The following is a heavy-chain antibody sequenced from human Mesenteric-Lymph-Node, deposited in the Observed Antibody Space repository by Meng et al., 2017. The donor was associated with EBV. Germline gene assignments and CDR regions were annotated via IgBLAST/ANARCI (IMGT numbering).Heavy chain of an antibody. CDR2: ISGHNGNT. Sequence: DPVQSGPAVKKPGASVKVSCKASGYNFTSHGISWVRQAPGQGLEWMGWISGHNGNTNYAQKFQGRVTMTTDTSTSTAYMELRSLRSDDAAVYYCTRDFDIVVVPTASDFDSWGQGTLVTVSS. CDR1: GYNFTSHG. D-gene: IGHD2-2*01. CDR3: TRDFDIVVVPTASDFDS. V-gene: IGHV1-18*01. J-gene: IGHJ4*02.